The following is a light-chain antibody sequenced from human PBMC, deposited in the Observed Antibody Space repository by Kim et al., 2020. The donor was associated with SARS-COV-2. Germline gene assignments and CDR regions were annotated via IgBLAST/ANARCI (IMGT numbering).Light chain of an antibody. V-gene: IGLV2-14*01. CDR1: SNDVGGYKY. Sequence: QSALTQPASVSGSPGQSITISCTGTSNDVGGYKYVSWYQQHPGKAPKLMIYDGSKRPSGVSNRFSGSKSGNTASLTISGLQAEDEADYYCSSYTSSSPWVFGGGTKLTVL. CDR2: DGS. J-gene: IGLJ3*02. CDR3: SSYTSSSPWV.